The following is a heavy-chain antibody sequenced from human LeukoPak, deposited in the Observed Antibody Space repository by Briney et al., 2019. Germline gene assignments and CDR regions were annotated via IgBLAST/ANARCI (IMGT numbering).Heavy chain of an antibody. D-gene: IGHD5-18*01. CDR1: GGSISSGDYY. CDR3: ARSRGYSYGQGY. J-gene: IGHJ4*02. CDR2: IYYSGST. Sequence: PSETLSLTCTVSGGSISSGDYYWSWIRQPPGKGLEWIGYIYYSGSTYYNPSLKSRVTISVDTSKNQFSLKLSSVTAADTAVYYCARSRGYSYGQGYWGQGTLVTVSS. V-gene: IGHV4-30-4*01.